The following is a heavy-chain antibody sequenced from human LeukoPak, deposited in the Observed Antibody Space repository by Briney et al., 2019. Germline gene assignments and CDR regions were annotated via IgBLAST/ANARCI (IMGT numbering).Heavy chain of an antibody. CDR2: IKKDGSEE. J-gene: IGHJ4*02. V-gene: IGHV3-7*01. CDR1: GFSFSTSW. D-gene: IGHD6-19*01. Sequence: GGSLRLSCTASGFSFSTSWMSWVRQTPGKGLERVANIKKDGSEEYYVESVKTRFTISRDNAKNSLYLQLNSLIVEDTAVYYCARLSTSVAGGDHWGQGTLVTVSS. CDR3: ARLSTSVAGGDH.